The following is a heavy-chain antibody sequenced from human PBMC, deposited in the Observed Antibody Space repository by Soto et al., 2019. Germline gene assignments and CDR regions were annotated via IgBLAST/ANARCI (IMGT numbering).Heavy chain of an antibody. J-gene: IGHJ6*02. V-gene: IGHV3-9*01. CDR3: AKSTGGTANGMDV. Sequence: EVQLVESGGGLVPRGRSLRLSCGASGFTFDEYGMHWVRQAPGKGLEWVSGISWNSGTIGYADSVKGRFTISRDNAKNSLYLQMSSLRAEDTALYYCAKSTGGTANGMDVWGQGTTVTVSS. D-gene: IGHD2-8*02. CDR2: ISWNSGTI. CDR1: GFTFDEYG.